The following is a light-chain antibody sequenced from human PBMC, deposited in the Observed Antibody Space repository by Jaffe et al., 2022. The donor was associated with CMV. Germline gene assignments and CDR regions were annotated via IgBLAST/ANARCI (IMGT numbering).Light chain of an antibody. V-gene: IGKV1-27*01. Sequence: DIQMTQSPSSLSASVGDRVTITCRASQGIANYLAWYQQKPGKVPKLLMYAGSSLRSGVPSRFSGSGAGTDFFLTINSLQPEDVATYYCQKYNTAPWTFGQGTKVEIK. CDR3: QKYNTAPWT. CDR2: AGS. CDR1: QGIANY. J-gene: IGKJ1*01.